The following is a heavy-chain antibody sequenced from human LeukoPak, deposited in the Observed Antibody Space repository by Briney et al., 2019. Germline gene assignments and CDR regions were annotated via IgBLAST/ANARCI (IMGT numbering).Heavy chain of an antibody. CDR3: ARVTLNTVADFDY. Sequence: PGGSLRLSCAVSGFSFRNYVLSWVRQAPGKGLEWLSSMSGRGNSTYYADSVKGRFTISRDNSKDTLFLQMNSLRTEDTAVYYCARVTLNTVADFDYWGQGTLVTVSS. CDR1: GFSFRNYV. D-gene: IGHD6-19*01. CDR2: MSGRGNST. J-gene: IGHJ4*02. V-gene: IGHV3-23*01.